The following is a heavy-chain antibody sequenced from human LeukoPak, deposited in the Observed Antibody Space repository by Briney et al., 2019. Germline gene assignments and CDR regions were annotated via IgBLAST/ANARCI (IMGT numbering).Heavy chain of an antibody. CDR2: VRYDGGNK. CDR1: GFTFSSYG. D-gene: IGHD3-3*01. V-gene: IGHV3-30*02. J-gene: IGHJ4*02. Sequence: GGSLRLSCAASGFTFSSYGMHWVRQAPGKRLEWVAFVRYDGGNKYYPDSVKGRFTISKDNSKNTLYLQMNSLRAEDTAVYYCARQSSVEDWGQGTLVTVSS. CDR3: ARQSSVED.